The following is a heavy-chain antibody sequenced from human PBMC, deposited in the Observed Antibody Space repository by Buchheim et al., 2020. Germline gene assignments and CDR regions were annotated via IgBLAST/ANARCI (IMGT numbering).Heavy chain of an antibody. J-gene: IGHJ4*02. Sequence: QVRLVQSGAEVKKPGASVKVSCKASGYSFTSFDINWVRQATGQGLEWMGGINTANGDTAYAQKFQGRVTLTRDTSITTPYLELGALTSADTAVYYCARGRGFYFPFYWGQGTL. CDR2: INTANGDT. V-gene: IGHV1-8*01. CDR3: ARGRGFYFPFY. D-gene: IGHD2/OR15-2a*01. CDR1: GYSFTSFD.